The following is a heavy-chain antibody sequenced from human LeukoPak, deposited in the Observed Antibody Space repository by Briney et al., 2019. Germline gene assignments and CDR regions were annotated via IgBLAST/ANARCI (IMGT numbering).Heavy chain of an antibody. D-gene: IGHD4-23*01. Sequence: SETLSLTCTVSGGSISSYYWSWIRQPPGKGLEWIGYIYYSGSTNYNPSLKSRVTISVDTSKNQFSLKLTSVTAADTAVYFCAREVSYGGNNWFDPWGQGTRVTVSA. V-gene: IGHV4-59*01. CDR3: AREVSYGGNNWFDP. J-gene: IGHJ5*02. CDR2: IYYSGST. CDR1: GGSISSYY.